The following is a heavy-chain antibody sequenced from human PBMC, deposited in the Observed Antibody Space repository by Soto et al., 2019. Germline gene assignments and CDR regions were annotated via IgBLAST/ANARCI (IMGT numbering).Heavy chain of an antibody. D-gene: IGHD5-18*01. Sequence: PSETLSLTCSVSAGSISRYYWGWVRQSPGEGLEWIAHISYTVDASYNPSLKSRVTISLDTSKNQIALRLMSVTAADTAVYYCVGSLMSRAMESFDYWGQGTLVTVSP. CDR3: VGSLMSRAMESFDY. J-gene: IGHJ4*02. V-gene: IGHV4-59*01. CDR1: AGSISRYY. CDR2: ISYTVDA.